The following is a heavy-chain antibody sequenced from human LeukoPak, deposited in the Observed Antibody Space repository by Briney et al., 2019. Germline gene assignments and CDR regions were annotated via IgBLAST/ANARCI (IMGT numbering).Heavy chain of an antibody. J-gene: IGHJ5*02. V-gene: IGHV3-23*01. Sequence: GGSLRLSCAASGFTFSNFAMNWVRQAPGKGLEWVSGISGSGGGTYYADSVKGRFTISRDSSKNTLYLQMKTLRVEDTAVNYCATDRFGYSSGWFFDPWGQGTLVTVSS. CDR3: ATDRFGYSSGWFFDP. D-gene: IGHD6-19*01. CDR2: ISGSGGGT. CDR1: GFTFSNFA.